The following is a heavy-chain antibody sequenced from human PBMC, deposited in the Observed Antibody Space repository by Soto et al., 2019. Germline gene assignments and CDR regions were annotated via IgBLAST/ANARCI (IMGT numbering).Heavy chain of an antibody. V-gene: IGHV1-69*13. CDR3: ARDLSNHEGVMDV. D-gene: IGHD4-4*01. Sequence: GASVKVSCKASGGTFSSYAISWVRQAPGQGLEWMGGIIPIFGTANYAQKFQGRVTITADESTSTAYMELSSLRSEDTAVYYCARDLSNHEGVMDVWGQGTTVTVSS. CDR2: IIPIFGTA. J-gene: IGHJ6*02. CDR1: GGTFSSYA.